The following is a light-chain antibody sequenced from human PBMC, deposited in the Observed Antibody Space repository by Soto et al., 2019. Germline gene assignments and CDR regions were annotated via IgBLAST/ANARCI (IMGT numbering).Light chain of an antibody. CDR1: SSNIGSNY. J-gene: IGLJ1*01. Sequence: QSVLTQPPSASGTPGQRVTISCSGSSSNIGSNYVYWYQQLPGTAPKLLIYSNNQRPSGVPDRFSGYKSGTSASLAISGLRSEDDADYYCAAWDDSLSGYVFGPGTKVTVL. V-gene: IGLV1-47*02. CDR3: AAWDDSLSGYV. CDR2: SNN.